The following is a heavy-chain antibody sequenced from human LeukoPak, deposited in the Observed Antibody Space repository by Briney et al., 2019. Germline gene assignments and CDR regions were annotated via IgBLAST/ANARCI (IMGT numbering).Heavy chain of an antibody. Sequence: GEAPKISCKGSGCSFTSYWIGWVREIPGKGLEWIWISYPGDAGTRYSPSFQGQVTLSAATSISTAYMQWRSLTASATAMYYCARHELRYFDWTPQDPLDSYYAMDVWGQGTTVPVPS. J-gene: IGHJ6*02. CDR3: ARHELRYFDWTPQDPLDSYYAMDV. CDR2: SYPGDAGT. D-gene: IGHD3-9*01. CDR1: GCSFTSYW. V-gene: IGHV5-51*01.